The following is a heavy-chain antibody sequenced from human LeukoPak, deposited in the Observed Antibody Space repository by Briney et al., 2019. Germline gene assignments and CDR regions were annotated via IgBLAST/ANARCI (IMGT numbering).Heavy chain of an antibody. CDR1: GDSISSNTYY. Sequence: SETLSLTCTVSGDSISSNTYYWGWLRPPPGKGLEWIGSVFYTGSTYHYPSLKNRVFISLDTSNNQFSLSLSSVTAADTAVYYCARNVMACEFWNRYYKGWFDPWGQGTLVTVSS. D-gene: IGHD3-3*01. J-gene: IGHJ5*02. V-gene: IGHV4-39*07. CDR3: ARNVMACEFWNRYYKGWFDP. CDR2: VFYTGST.